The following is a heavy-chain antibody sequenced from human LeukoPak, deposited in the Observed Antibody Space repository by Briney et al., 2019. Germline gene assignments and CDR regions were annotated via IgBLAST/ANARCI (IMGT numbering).Heavy chain of an antibody. V-gene: IGHV4-61*02. CDR2: ISTSGST. CDR1: GCSISSGSYY. CDR3: ARAASQAFDY. Sequence: SETLSLTCTVSGCSISSGSYYWSWIRQPAGKGLEWIGRISTSGSTNYNPSLKSRITISVDTSKNQFSLNLSSVTAVDTAVYYCARAASQAFDYWGQGTLVTVSS. J-gene: IGHJ4*02.